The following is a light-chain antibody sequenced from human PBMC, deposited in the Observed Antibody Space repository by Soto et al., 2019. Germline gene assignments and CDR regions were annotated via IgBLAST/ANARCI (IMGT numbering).Light chain of an antibody. J-gene: IGLJ1*01. Sequence: QSALTQPASVSGSPGQSITISCTGTSSDVGGYNYVSWYQQHPGKAPKLMIYEVSDRPSGVSNRFSGSKSGNTASLTISGLQAEDEADYYCSSYTITSTYVFXTGTKVTVL. CDR3: SSYTITSTYV. CDR1: SSDVGGYNY. CDR2: EVS. V-gene: IGLV2-14*01.